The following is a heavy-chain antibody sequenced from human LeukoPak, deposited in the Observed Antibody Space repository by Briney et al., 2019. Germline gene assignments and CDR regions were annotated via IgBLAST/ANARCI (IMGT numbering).Heavy chain of an antibody. CDR1: EYTFTAYY. CDR3: ATSTIFGVMDV. J-gene: IGHJ6*03. D-gene: IGHD3-3*01. CDR2: VDPEDGET. V-gene: IGHV1-69-2*01. Sequence: GASVKVSCKASEYTFTAYYMHWVRQAPGKGLEWMGRVDPEDGETIYAEKFQGRVTITADTYMELSSLRSEDTAVYYCATSTIFGVMDVWGKGTTVTVSS.